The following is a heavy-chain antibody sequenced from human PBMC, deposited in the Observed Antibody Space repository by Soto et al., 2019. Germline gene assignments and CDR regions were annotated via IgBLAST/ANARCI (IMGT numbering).Heavy chain of an antibody. CDR3: AMVDVYVTPSPQDV. D-gene: IGHD3-16*01. CDR1: GYSFTRYG. V-gene: IGHV1-18*01. CDR2: INAYNGNT. Sequence: QVQLVQSGAEVKNPGASVKVSCKASGYSFTRYGIGWARQAPEQGLEWMGWINAYNGNTNYAQNLQGRLTLTTDPSTTTAYMELRSLRSNATAIYYCAMVDVYVTPSPQDVWGQGTTVTVSS. J-gene: IGHJ6*02.